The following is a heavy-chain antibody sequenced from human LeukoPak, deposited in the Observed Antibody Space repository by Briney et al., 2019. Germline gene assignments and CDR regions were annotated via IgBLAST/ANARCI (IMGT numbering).Heavy chain of an antibody. CDR2: ISYDGSNK. CDR3: ARGPTPIAAAGRYFDY. V-gene: IGHV3-30-3*01. D-gene: IGHD6-13*01. CDR1: GFTFSSYA. J-gene: IGHJ4*02. Sequence: PGGSLRLSCAASGFTFSSYAMHWVRQAPGKGLEWVAVISYDGSNKYYADSVKGRFTISRDYSKNTLFLQMNSLRAEDTAVYCCARGPTPIAAAGRYFDYWGQGTLVTVSS.